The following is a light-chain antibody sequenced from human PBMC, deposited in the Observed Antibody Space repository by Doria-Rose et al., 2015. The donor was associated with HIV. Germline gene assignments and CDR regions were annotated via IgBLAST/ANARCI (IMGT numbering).Light chain of an antibody. CDR3: QQYYDAPS. Sequence: QSPASLGMSLGERATLNCKSNQSLLYTSKNYLAWYQQNPGQPPKLLIYWASTRQSGVPARFSGSGSGTDFTLTISSLEAEDVAVYYCQQYYDAPSFGPGTTVDSK. J-gene: IGKJ3*01. CDR2: WAS. V-gene: IGKV4-1*01. CDR1: QSLLYTSKNY.